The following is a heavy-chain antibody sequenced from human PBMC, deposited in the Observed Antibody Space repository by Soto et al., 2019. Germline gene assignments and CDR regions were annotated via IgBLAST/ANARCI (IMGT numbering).Heavy chain of an antibody. V-gene: IGHV4-59*08. Sequence: SETLSLTCTVSGGSISNYYWSWVRQSPGKGLEWIGYISYSGSTNYNPSLKSRVTILADTSRNQFSLELTSVTAADTAVYYCTGHPKLAIYGPTGSSHDWGQGPRVTLSS. CDR2: ISYSGST. CDR1: GGSISNYY. CDR3: TGHPKLAIYGPTGSSHD. D-gene: IGHD2-21*01. J-gene: IGHJ1*01.